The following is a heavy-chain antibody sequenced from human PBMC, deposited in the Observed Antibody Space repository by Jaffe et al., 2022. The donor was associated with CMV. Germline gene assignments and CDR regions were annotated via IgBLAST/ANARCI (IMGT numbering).Heavy chain of an antibody. CDR2: MNPNSGNT. CDR3: ARGLLGPPPYSSSWYDRYYYGMDV. J-gene: IGHJ6*02. Sequence: QVQLVQSGAEVKKPGASVKVSCKASGYTFTSYDINWVRQATGQGLEWMGWMNPNSGNTGYAQKFQGRVTMTRNTSISTAYMELSSLRSEDTAVYYCARGLLGPPPYSSSWYDRYYYGMDVWGQGTTVTVSS. CDR1: GYTFTSYD. V-gene: IGHV1-8*01. D-gene: IGHD6-13*01.